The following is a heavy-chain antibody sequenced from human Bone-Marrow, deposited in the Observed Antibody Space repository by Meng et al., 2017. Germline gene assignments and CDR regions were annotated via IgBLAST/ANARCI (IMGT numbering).Heavy chain of an antibody. CDR2: ISYDGSNK. D-gene: IGHD1-26*01. J-gene: IGHJ4*02. CDR3: ARCKWELRSTCFDY. V-gene: IGHV3-30*01. Sequence: GESLKISCVVSGFTFNTYEMNWVRQAPGKGLEWVAVISYDGSNKYYADSVKGRFTISRDNSKNTLYLQMNSLRAEDTAVYYCARCKWELRSTCFDYWGQGTLVTVSS. CDR1: GFTFNTYE.